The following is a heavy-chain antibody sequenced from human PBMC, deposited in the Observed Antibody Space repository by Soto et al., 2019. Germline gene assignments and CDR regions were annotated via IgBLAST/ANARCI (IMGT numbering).Heavy chain of an antibody. CDR2: MNPTTGDT. D-gene: IGHD3-10*01. CDR3: AKVSRRGSAIDYDY. Sequence: QVQLVQSGAEVKEPGASVKVSCKASGYIFSTYDINWVRQAAGQGLEWMGWMNPTTGDTGYALKFQGRIAMTRDTAITTEYMELSSLQSDDTAVYYGAKVSRRGSAIDYDYGGQGTLVTVS. J-gene: IGHJ4*02. CDR1: GYIFSTYD. V-gene: IGHV1-8*01.